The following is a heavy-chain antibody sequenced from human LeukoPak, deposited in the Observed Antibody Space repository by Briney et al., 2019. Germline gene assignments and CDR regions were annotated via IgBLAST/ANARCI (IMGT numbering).Heavy chain of an antibody. CDR2: IYNSQGA. Sequence: PSETLSLTCTVSSDSVVIETYYRTWIRQTPGKGLEWIGFIYNSQGATYNPSLRSRVIISLDTSKNQFSLQLSFVTAADTAVYYCAGGHYSSPAHWGQGILVTVSS. CDR1: SDSVVIETYY. J-gene: IGHJ1*01. D-gene: IGHD4-11*01. CDR3: AGGHYSSPAH. V-gene: IGHV4-61*01.